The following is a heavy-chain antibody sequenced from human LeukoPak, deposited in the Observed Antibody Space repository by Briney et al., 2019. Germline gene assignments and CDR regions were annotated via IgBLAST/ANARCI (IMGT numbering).Heavy chain of an antibody. J-gene: IGHJ6*03. CDR2: IYYSGST. CDR3: ARDGRYCSSTSCYFGYYYYYMDV. D-gene: IGHD2-2*01. Sequence: SETLSLTCTVSGGSISSSSYYWGWIRQPPGKGLEWIGSIYYSGSTYYNPSLKSRVTISVDTSKNQFSLKLSSVTAADTAVYYCARDGRYCSSTSCYFGYYYYYMDVWGKGTTVTVSS. CDR1: GGSISSSSYY. V-gene: IGHV4-39*07.